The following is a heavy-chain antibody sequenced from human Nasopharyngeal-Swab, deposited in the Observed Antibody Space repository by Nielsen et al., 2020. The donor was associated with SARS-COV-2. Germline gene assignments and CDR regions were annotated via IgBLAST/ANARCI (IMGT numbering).Heavy chain of an antibody. CDR1: GYTFTGYY. J-gene: IGHJ4*02. D-gene: IGHD2-15*01. V-gene: IGHV1-2*04. Sequence: ASVTVSCKASGYTFTGYYLHWVRQAPGQGLEWLGCINPNSGGTNYAQKFQGWVTMTRDTSISTAYMELSRLRSDDTAVYYCARDPRYCSGGRCYIHIDYWGQGTLVTVSS. CDR2: INPNSGGT. CDR3: ARDPRYCSGGRCYIHIDY.